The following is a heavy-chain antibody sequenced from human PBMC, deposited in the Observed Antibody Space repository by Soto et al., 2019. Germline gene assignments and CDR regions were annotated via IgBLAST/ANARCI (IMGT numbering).Heavy chain of an antibody. CDR2: ISDDGSTK. D-gene: IGHD4-17*01. V-gene: IGHV3-30-3*01. J-gene: IGHJ5*02. CDR3: TRADLTVTLSVFDP. Sequence: QVQLLESGGGVVQPGRSLRLSCAASGFIFSRYFMHWVRQAPGKGLEWVALISDDGSTKYYADSVTGRFTISRDNSKSTLYLPMNSLSADDTAVYYCTRADLTVTLSVFDPWGQGTLVTVSS. CDR1: GFIFSRYF.